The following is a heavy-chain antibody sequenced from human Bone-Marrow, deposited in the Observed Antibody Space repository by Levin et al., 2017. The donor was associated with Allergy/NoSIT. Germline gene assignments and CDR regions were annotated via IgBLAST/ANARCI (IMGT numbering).Heavy chain of an antibody. CDR1: GGSISSSSYY. V-gene: IGHV4-39*07. J-gene: IGHJ5*02. CDR2: IYYSGST. CDR3: ARWGYCSGGSCYKRGSWFDP. D-gene: IGHD2-15*01. Sequence: SETLSLTCTVSGGSISSSSYYWGWIRQPPGKGLEWIGSIYYSGSTYYNPSLKSRVTISVDTSKNQFSLKLSSVTAADTAVYYCARWGYCSGGSCYKRGSWFDPWGQGTLVTVSS.